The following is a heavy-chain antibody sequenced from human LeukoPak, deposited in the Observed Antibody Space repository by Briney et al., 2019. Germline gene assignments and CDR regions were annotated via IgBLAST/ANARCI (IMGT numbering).Heavy chain of an antibody. Sequence: SQTLSLTCAISGDSVSSNSAAWNWIRQSPSRGLEWLGRTSYRSKWYRDYAVSVKSRITVNPDTSKNQFSLQLNSVTPEDTAVYYCAREFTVVGGVVNAFDIWGQGTKVTVSS. J-gene: IGHJ3*02. CDR3: AREFTVVGGVVNAFDI. D-gene: IGHD3-10*01. CDR1: GDSVSSNSAA. V-gene: IGHV6-1*01. CDR2: TSYRSKWYR.